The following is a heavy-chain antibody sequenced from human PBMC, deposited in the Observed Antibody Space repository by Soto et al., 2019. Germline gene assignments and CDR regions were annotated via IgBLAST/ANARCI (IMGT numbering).Heavy chain of an antibody. CDR3: ARLAGYCSSTSCSYYYYYGMDV. D-gene: IGHD2-2*01. CDR1: GYSFTSYW. Sequence: PGESLKISCKGSGYSFTSYWISWVRQMPGKGLEWMGRIDPSDSYTNYSPSFQGHVTISAGKSISTAHLQWSSLKASDTAMYYCARLAGYCSSTSCSYYYYYGMDVWGQGTTVTVSS. CDR2: IDPSDSYT. J-gene: IGHJ6*02. V-gene: IGHV5-10-1*01.